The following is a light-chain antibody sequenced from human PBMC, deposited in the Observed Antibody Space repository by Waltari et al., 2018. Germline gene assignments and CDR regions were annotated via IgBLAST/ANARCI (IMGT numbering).Light chain of an antibody. J-gene: IGKJ4*01. CDR2: GAS. V-gene: IGKV1-39*01. CDR3: QQGNGNPIT. Sequence: DIQMTQSPSSLSASIGDRVTITCRASQSLSNYLNWYQQLPGKAPKLLIYGASNLHSGVPSRFSGSGSGTDFTLTIGGLQPEDFATYYCQQGNGNPITFGGGTRVEIK. CDR1: QSLSNY.